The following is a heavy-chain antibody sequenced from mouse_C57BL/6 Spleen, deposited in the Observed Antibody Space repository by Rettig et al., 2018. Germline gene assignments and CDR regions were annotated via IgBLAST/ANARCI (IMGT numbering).Heavy chain of an antibody. CDR1: GFSLSSYG. J-gene: IGHJ3*01. CDR3: ASVYDGYAFTY. Sequence: QVQLKESGPGLVAPSQSLSITCTVSGFSLSSYGVDWVRQSPGKGLEWLGVIWGVGSTNYNSALKSRLSISKDNSKSQVFLKMNSLRADDTAVYYCASVYDGYAFTYWGQGTLVTVSA. V-gene: IGHV2-6*01. CDR2: IWGVGST. D-gene: IGHD2-3*01.